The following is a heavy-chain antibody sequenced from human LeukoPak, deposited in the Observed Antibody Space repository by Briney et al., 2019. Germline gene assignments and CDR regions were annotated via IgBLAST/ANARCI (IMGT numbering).Heavy chain of an antibody. CDR2: MNPNTGDT. V-gene: IGHV1-8*01. CDR3: VRDGEGVAISVNYWFDP. CDR1: GFTFTSYD. Sequence: ASVKVSCKASGFTFTSYDINWVRQASGQGLEWMGWMNPNTGDTGYAQKFQGRVTMTRDISISTAYMELRGLRSEDTAIYYSVRDGEGVAISVNYWFDPWGQGTLVTVSS. D-gene: IGHD3-10*01. J-gene: IGHJ5*02.